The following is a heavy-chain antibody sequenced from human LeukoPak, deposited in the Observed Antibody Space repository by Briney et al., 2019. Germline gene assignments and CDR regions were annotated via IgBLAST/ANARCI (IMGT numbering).Heavy chain of an antibody. CDR2: INPTGGST. D-gene: IGHD2-8*01. CDR3: ARGRTYLRYYFDY. Sequence: ASVKVSCKASGYAFTSYYMHWVRQTPGQGLEWMGLINPTGGSTGYAQKFQGRVTMTRDMSTSTDYMELSSLRSEDTAVYYCARGRTYLRYYFDYWGQGTLVTVSS. V-gene: IGHV1-46*01. J-gene: IGHJ4*02. CDR1: GYAFTSYY.